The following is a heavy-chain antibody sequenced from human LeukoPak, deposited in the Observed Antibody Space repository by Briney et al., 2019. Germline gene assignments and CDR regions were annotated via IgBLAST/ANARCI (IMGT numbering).Heavy chain of an antibody. Sequence: GGSLRLSCAASGFTLRSYWMSWVRQAPGKGLEWVANINQGGSVKYYVDSVKGRFTISRDDAKNSLYVQMNSLRDEDTAVYYCARVGYSGWNLEYWGQGTLVTVS. D-gene: IGHD5-12*01. CDR1: GFTLRSYW. CDR2: INQGGSVK. CDR3: ARVGYSGWNLEY. J-gene: IGHJ4*02. V-gene: IGHV3-7*01.